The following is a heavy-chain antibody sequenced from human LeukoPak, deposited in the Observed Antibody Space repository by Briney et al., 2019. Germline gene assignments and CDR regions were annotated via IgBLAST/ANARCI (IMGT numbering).Heavy chain of an antibody. V-gene: IGHV4-39*01. D-gene: IGHD4/OR15-4a*01. CDR1: GGSISSSSYS. CDR3: ARLGANLRSPFDY. Sequence: SETLSLTCTVSGGSISSSSYSWGWIRQPPGKGLEWIGSIYYSGSTYYNPSLKSRVTISVDTSKNQFSLKLSSVTAADTAVYYCARLGANLRSPFDYWGQGTLVTVSS. J-gene: IGHJ4*02. CDR2: IYYSGST.